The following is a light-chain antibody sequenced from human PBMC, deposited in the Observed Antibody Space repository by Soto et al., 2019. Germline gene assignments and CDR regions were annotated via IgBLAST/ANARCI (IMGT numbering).Light chain of an antibody. J-gene: IGLJ2*01. CDR1: SSDVGGYNF. V-gene: IGLV2-8*01. CDR3: SSFAVSPVV. Sequence: QSVLTQPPSASGSPGQSVTISCTGTSSDVGGYNFVSWYQQHPGKAPKLMIYEVNKRPSGVPDRFSGSKSGSTASLTVSGLQAEDEADYYCSSFAVSPVVFGGGTQLTVL. CDR2: EVN.